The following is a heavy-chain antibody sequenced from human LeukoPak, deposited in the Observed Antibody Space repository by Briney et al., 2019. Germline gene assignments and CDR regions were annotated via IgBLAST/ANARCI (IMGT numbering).Heavy chain of an antibody. Sequence: SETLSLTCTVSGGSISSSSYYWGWIRQPPGKGLEWIGSIYYSGSTYYNPSLKSRVTISVDTSKNQFSLKLSSVTAADTAVYYCARDKQLDWAHYHYCYMDVWGKGTTVTVSS. CDR2: IYYSGST. CDR1: GGSISSSSYY. CDR3: ARDKQLDWAHYHYCYMDV. J-gene: IGHJ6*03. D-gene: IGHD1-1*01. V-gene: IGHV4-39*07.